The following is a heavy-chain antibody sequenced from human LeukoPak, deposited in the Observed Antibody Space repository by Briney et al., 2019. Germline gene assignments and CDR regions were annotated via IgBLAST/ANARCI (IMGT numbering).Heavy chain of an antibody. J-gene: IGHJ5*02. CDR2: ISYDGSNK. CDR3: ARGPYDILTGYFNWFDP. Sequence: GGSLRLSCAASGFTFSSYAMHWVRQAPGKGLEWVAVISYDGSNKYYADSVKGRFTISRDNSKNTLYLQMNSLRAEDTAVYYCARGPYDILTGYFNWFDPWGQGTLVTVSS. CDR1: GFTFSSYA. V-gene: IGHV3-30*14. D-gene: IGHD3-9*01.